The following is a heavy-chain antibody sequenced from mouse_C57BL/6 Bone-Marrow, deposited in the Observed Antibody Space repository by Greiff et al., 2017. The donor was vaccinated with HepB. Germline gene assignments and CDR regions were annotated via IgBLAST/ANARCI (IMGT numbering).Heavy chain of an antibody. D-gene: IGHD1-1*01. CDR2: IYPRSGNT. Sequence: VMLVESGAELARPGASVKLSCKASGYTFTSYGISWVKQRTGQGLEWIGEIYPRSGNTYYNEKFKGKATLTADKSSSTAYMELRSLTSEDSAVYFCAVVITTVVPYFDVWGTGTTVTVSS. V-gene: IGHV1-81*01. J-gene: IGHJ1*03. CDR1: GYTFTSYG. CDR3: AVVITTVVPYFDV.